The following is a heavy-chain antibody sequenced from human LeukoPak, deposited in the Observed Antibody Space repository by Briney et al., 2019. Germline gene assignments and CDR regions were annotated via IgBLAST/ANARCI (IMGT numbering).Heavy chain of an antibody. D-gene: IGHD4-17*01. V-gene: IGHV3-23*01. CDR2: ISISGTKT. CDR1: GFTFSSYT. CDR3: ANEIRPNDY. J-gene: IGHJ4*02. Sequence: GGSLRLSCAASGFTFSSYTMSWVRQAPGKGLEWVSAISISGTKTYYADSVKGRFTISRDNSKNTLYLQMYSLRAEDTAVYYCANEIRPNDYWGQGTLVTVSS.